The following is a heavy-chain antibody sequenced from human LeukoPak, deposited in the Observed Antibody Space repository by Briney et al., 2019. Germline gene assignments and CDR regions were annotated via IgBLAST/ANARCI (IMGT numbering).Heavy chain of an antibody. D-gene: IGHD4-17*01. CDR1: GFTFSTHD. CDR2: INSRSSTI. V-gene: IGHV3-48*04. CDR3: ARRDYDSYFDY. Sequence: PGGSLRLSCAASGFTFSTHDVNWVRQAPGEGVEWVSFINSRSSTIYYADSVKGRFTISRDNAKNSLYLQMNSLRAEDTAVYYCARRDYDSYFDYWGQGTLVTVSS. J-gene: IGHJ4*02.